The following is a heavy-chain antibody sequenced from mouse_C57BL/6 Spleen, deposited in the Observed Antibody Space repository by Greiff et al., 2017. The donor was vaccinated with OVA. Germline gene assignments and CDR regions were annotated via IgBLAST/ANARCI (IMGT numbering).Heavy chain of an antibody. CDR3: TRGIITTVDWYFDV. D-gene: IGHD1-1*01. J-gene: IGHJ1*03. CDR2: ISSGGDYI. Sequence: EVKLMESGEGLVKPGGSLKLSCAASGFTFSSYAMSWVRQTPEKRLEWVAYISSGGDYIYYADTVKGRFTISRDNARNTLYLQMSSLKSEDTAMYYCTRGIITTVDWYFDVWGTGTTVTVSS. CDR1: GFTFSSYA. V-gene: IGHV5-9-1*02.